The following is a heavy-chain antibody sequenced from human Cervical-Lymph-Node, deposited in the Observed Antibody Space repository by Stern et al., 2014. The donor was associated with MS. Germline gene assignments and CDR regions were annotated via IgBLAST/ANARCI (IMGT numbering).Heavy chain of an antibody. CDR2: ITPVFGTT. Sequence: VQLGESGAEVKKPGSSVKVSCKASGDTFSSYAINWVRQVPGQGLEWMGGITPVFGTTNYAQKFQGRVTITADKSTNTAYMELMTLRSEDTALYYCARGGGLVGYFDYWGQGTLVSVSS. J-gene: IGHJ4*02. CDR1: GDTFSSYA. D-gene: IGHD1-26*01. CDR3: ARGGGLVGYFDY. V-gene: IGHV1-69*06.